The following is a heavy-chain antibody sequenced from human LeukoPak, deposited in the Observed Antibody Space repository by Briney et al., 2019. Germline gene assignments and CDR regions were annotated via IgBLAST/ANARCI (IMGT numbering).Heavy chain of an antibody. CDR2: MKPDGSDK. CDR1: GFRLSDAG. D-gene: IGHD4-23*01. J-gene: IGHJ5*02. Sequence: GGSLRLSCAVSGFRLSDAGMNWVRQAPGKGLEWVANMKPDGSDKYYMDSVKGRFTISSDNAKNSLYLKMNSLRADDTAVYYCTALYGGFDPWGQGTLVTVSS. V-gene: IGHV3-7*01. CDR3: TALYGGFDP.